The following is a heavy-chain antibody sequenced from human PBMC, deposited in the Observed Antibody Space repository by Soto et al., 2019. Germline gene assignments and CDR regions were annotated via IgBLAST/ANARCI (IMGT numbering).Heavy chain of an antibody. D-gene: IGHD2-2*01. CDR3: ARARPASGPAYACYS. V-gene: IGHV3-33*01. CDR1: GFTFSSYA. CDR2: IWYDGSNK. J-gene: IGHJ3*02. Sequence: PGGSLRLSCAASGFTFSSYAMHWVRQAPGKGLEWVAVIWYDGSNKYYADSGKGRFTISRDNSKNTLYQQMNSLRAEDTAVYYCARARPASGPAYACYSWGQGTMVTVSS.